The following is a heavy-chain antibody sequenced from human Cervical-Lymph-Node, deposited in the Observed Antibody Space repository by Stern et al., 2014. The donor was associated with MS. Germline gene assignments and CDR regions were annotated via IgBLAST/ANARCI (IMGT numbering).Heavy chain of an antibody. Sequence: EVLLVESGGGLVQPGGSLRLSCAVSGFTFNMYAVSWVRQAPGKGLEWVSSISGSGDSIYYADTVKSRFTISKDNSKNTVFLQMNSLRAEDTAIYYCAKGLTATTGRRDAFDIWGQGTRVTVSS. D-gene: IGHD1-14*01. CDR1: GFTFNMYA. CDR2: ISGSGDSI. V-gene: IGHV3-23*04. J-gene: IGHJ3*02. CDR3: AKGLTATTGRRDAFDI.